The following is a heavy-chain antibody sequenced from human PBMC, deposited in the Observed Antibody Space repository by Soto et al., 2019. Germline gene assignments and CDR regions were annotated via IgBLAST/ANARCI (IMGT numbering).Heavy chain of an antibody. CDR2: IYYSGST. Sequence: SETLSLTCTVSGGSISSYYWSWIRQPPGKGLEWIGYIYYSGSTNYNPSLKSRVTISVDTSKNQFSLKLSSVTAADTAVYYCARFGRGYYYDSSGYRYGMDVWGQGTTVTVSS. J-gene: IGHJ6*02. V-gene: IGHV4-59*01. CDR3: ARFGRGYYYDSSGYRYGMDV. CDR1: GGSISSYY. D-gene: IGHD3-22*01.